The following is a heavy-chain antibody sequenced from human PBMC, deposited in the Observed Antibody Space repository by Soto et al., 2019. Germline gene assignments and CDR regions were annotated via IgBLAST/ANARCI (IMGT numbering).Heavy chain of an antibody. Sequence: GWSLRLSCEASGFTFGNYAMTWVRQGPGRGLEWVSALSGSSLNTYYADSVKGRFTISRDNSKNTMYLEMNSLRVDDTAVDYCTTQFVLSSRKPPEDVWGQGNTVTV. CDR2: LSGSSLNT. J-gene: IGHJ6*02. CDR1: GFTFGNYA. V-gene: IGHV3-23*01. D-gene: IGHD6-6*01. CDR3: TTQFVLSSRKPPEDV.